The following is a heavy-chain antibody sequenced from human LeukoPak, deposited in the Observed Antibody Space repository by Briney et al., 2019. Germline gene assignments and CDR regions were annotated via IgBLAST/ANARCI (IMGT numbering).Heavy chain of an antibody. D-gene: IGHD6-6*01. J-gene: IGHJ4*02. CDR1: GFTFSSYA. V-gene: IGHV3-23*01. CDR3: AKGGRGPYSSSDY. Sequence: GGSLRLSCAASGFTFSSYAMSWVRQAPGKGLEWVSAISGSGGSTYYADSVKGRFTISRDNSKNTLYLQMNSLRAEDTAVYYRAKGGRGPYSSSDYWGQGTLVTVSS. CDR2: ISGSGGST.